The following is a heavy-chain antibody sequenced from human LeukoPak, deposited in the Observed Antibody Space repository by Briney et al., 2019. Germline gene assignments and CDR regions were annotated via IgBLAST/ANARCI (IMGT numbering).Heavy chain of an antibody. Sequence: ASVKVSCKASRYTFTGYYMHWVRQAPGQGLEWMGWINPNSGGTNYAQKFQGRVTMTRDTSISTAYMELSRLRSDDTAVYYCAREFRTYYYDSSGALLFYYFDYWGQGTLVTVSS. D-gene: IGHD3-22*01. CDR2: INPNSGGT. J-gene: IGHJ4*02. CDR1: RYTFTGYY. V-gene: IGHV1-2*02. CDR3: AREFRTYYYDSSGALLFYYFDY.